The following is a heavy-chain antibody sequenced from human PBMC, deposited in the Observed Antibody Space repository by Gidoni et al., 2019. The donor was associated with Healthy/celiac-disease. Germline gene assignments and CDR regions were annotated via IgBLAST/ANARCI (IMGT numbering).Heavy chain of an antibody. CDR3: ARAYDSSAPVPGGDWYFAL. CDR2: IYYSGST. J-gene: IGHJ2*01. CDR1: GGSISSSSHY. Sequence: QLQLQESGPGLLKPSETLSLTCTVSGGSISSSSHYWAWIRQPPGKGLGWIGSIYYSGSTYYNASLKSRVTLSVDTSKNQFSLKLRSVTAADTAVYYCARAYDSSAPVPGGDWYFALWGRGTLVTVSS. V-gene: IGHV4-39*01. D-gene: IGHD3-22*01.